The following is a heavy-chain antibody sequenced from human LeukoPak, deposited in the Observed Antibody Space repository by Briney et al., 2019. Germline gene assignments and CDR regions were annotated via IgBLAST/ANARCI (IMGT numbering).Heavy chain of an antibody. D-gene: IGHD3-10*01. CDR1: GFTFSRYG. J-gene: IGHJ4*02. V-gene: IGHV3-30*03. CDR2: IPYDGSNT. Sequence: QPGGSLRLSCEASGFTFSRYGIHWVRQAPGKGLDWVALIPYDGSNTYYADSVKGRFTISRDNSKNTLYLQMNSLRAEDTAVYYCAREISGDTNFDYWGQGTLVTVSS. CDR3: AREISGDTNFDY.